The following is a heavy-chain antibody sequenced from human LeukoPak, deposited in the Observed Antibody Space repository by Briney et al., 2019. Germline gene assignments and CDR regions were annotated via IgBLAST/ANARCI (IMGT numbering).Heavy chain of an antibody. Sequence: PGGSLRLSCAASGFIFSSSAMSWVRQAPGKGLEWVSAISGSAGGTYYADSVRGRFTISRDNSKNTLYLQMNSLRAEETAVYYCAKVSKDYYYYMDVWGKGTTVTVSS. D-gene: IGHD4-11*01. V-gene: IGHV3-23*01. J-gene: IGHJ6*03. CDR3: AKVSKDYYYYMDV. CDR1: GFIFSSSA. CDR2: ISGSAGGT.